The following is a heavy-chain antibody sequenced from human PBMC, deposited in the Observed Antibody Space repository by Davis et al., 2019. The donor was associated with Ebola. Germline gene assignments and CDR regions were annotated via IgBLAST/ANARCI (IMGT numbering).Heavy chain of an antibody. V-gene: IGHV1-69*06. Sequence: SVKVSCKASGYTFTGYYMHWVRQAPGQGLEWMGGIIPIFGTANYAQKFQGRVTITADKSTSTAYMELSSLRSEDTAVYYCARAMVQGVIIHYYYGMDVWGQGTTVTVSS. CDR2: IIPIFGTA. D-gene: IGHD3-10*01. CDR3: ARAMVQGVIIHYYYGMDV. J-gene: IGHJ6*02. CDR1: GYTFTGYY.